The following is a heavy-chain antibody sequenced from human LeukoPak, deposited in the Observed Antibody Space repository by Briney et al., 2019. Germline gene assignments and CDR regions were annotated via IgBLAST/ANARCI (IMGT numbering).Heavy chain of an antibody. CDR3: ARRNDIWGPPDGMDV. D-gene: IGHD3-9*01. V-gene: IGHV7-4-1*02. Sequence: ASVKVSCKASAYTFTSYAMNWVRQAPGQGLEWMGWINTNTGNPTYAQGFTGRFVFSLDTSVSTAYLQISSLKAEDTAVYYCARRNDIWGPPDGMDVWGQGTTVTVSS. CDR1: AYTFTSYA. J-gene: IGHJ6*02. CDR2: INTNTGNP.